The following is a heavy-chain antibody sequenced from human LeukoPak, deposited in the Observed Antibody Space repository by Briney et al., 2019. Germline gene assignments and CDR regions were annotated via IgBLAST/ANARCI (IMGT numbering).Heavy chain of an antibody. CDR1: GGSISSGGYY. D-gene: IGHD3/OR15-3a*01. CDR2: IYYSGST. Sequence: SETLSLTCTVSGGSISSGGYYWSWIRQHPGKGLEWIGYIYYSGSTYYNPSLKSRVTISVDTSKNQFSLKLSSVTAADTAVYYCARDGTGTSVYYYYMDVWGKGTTVTVSS. V-gene: IGHV4-31*03. CDR3: ARDGTGTSVYYYYMDV. J-gene: IGHJ6*03.